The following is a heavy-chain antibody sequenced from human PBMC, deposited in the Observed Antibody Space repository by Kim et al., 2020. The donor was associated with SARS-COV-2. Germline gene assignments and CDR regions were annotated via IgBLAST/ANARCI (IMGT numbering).Heavy chain of an antibody. Sequence: GGSLRLSCAASGFTFSSYGMHWVRQAPGKGLEWVAVISYDGSNKYYADSVKGRFTISRDNSKNTLYLQMNSLRAEDTAVYYCAREGGLWGYYDSSGYYYVVTPDAFDIWGQGTMVTVSS. CDR3: AREGGLWGYYDSSGYYYVVTPDAFDI. CDR1: GFTFSSYG. D-gene: IGHD3-22*01. J-gene: IGHJ3*02. V-gene: IGHV3-33*05. CDR2: ISYDGSNK.